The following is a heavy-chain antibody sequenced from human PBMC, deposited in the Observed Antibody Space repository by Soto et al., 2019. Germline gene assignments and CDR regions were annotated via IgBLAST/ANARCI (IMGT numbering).Heavy chain of an antibody. CDR2: IVPIYRTA. CDR3: ARDSGAKLRSS. J-gene: IGHJ4*02. Sequence: ASVKVSCKASGGTFSSYRINWVRQAPGQGLEWVGGIVPIYRTADYAQKFQGRVTITADESARTAYLEVRSLKSQDTAVYYCARDSGAKLRSSWGKGTRVTVAS. D-gene: IGHD6-19*01. V-gene: IGHV1-69*13. CDR1: GGTFSSYR.